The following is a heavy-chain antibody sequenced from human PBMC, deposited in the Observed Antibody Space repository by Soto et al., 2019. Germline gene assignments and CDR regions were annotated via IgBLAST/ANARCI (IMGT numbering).Heavy chain of an antibody. CDR1: GFTFSDFW. V-gene: IGHV3-7*01. Sequence: EVQLVESGGGLVQPGGSLRLSCTGSGFTFSDFWMHWVRQAPGKGLEWVADINQDGSQTYYLSSVKGRLTTSRDNAKNSLFLQMSSLTAEDTGVYYCARDGVISLAQIDYCGQGALVTVSS. J-gene: IGHJ4*02. D-gene: IGHD3-16*02. CDR3: ARDGVISLAQIDY. CDR2: INQDGSQT.